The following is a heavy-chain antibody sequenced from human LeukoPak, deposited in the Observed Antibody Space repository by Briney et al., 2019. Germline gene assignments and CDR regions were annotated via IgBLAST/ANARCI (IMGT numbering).Heavy chain of an antibody. J-gene: IGHJ4*02. V-gene: IGHV1-69*04. CDR3: ARDLVVSCSSTSCSVAPSDF. D-gene: IGHD2-2*01. CDR1: GGTFSSYA. CDR2: IIPILGIA. Sequence: SVKVSCKASGGTFSSYAITWVRQAPGQGLEWMGRIIPILGIATYAQNFQGRVTITADKSTSTPYMALSSLRSEDTAVYYCARDLVVSCSSTSCSVAPSDFWGQGTLVTVSS.